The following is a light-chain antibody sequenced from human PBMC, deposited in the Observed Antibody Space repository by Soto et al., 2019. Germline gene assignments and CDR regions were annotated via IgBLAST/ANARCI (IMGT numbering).Light chain of an antibody. CDR3: QQRSNWPPT. J-gene: IGKJ4*01. Sequence: EIVLTQSPGTLSLSPGERATLSCRASQSVDSSYTAWYQQKPGQAPRLLIYGASNRATGIPDRFSGTGSGTDFTLTISSLEPEDFAVYYCQQRSNWPPTFGGGTKVEIK. CDR2: GAS. V-gene: IGKV3-11*01. CDR1: QSVDSSY.